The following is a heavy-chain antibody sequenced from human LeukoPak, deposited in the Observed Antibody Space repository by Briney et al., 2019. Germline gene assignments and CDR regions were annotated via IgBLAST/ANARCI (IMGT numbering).Heavy chain of an antibody. D-gene: IGHD2-2*01. CDR1: GFSFSDYY. V-gene: IGHV3-11*01. J-gene: IGHJ4*02. CDR3: ARDRDCGTTTCSVDY. CDR2: ITNSGSTI. Sequence: GGSLRLSCAASGFSFSDYYMSWVRQAPGKGLEWISYITNSGSTIYYAESVKGRFTISRDDAKNSLCLQMNNLRAEDTAVYYCARDRDCGTTTCSVDYWGQGTLVTVSS.